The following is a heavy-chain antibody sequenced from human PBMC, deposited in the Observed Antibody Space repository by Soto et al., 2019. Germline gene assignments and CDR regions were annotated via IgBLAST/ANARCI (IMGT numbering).Heavy chain of an antibody. CDR3: ARDRAQTYCSGGSCYSGEGFDY. V-gene: IGHV4-31*03. D-gene: IGHD2-15*01. J-gene: IGHJ4*02. Sequence: PSETLSLTCTVSGGSISSGGYYWSWIRQHPGQGLEWIGYIYYSGSTYYNPSLKSRVTISVDTSKNQFSLKLSSVTAADTAVYYCARDRAQTYCSGGSCYSGEGFDYWGQGTLVTVS. CDR1: GGSISSGGYY. CDR2: IYYSGST.